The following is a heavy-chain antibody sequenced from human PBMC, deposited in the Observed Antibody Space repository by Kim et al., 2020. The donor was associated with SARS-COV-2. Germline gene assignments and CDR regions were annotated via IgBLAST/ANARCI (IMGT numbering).Heavy chain of an antibody. J-gene: IGHJ3*02. V-gene: IGHV4-59*09. Sequence: LKSRVTISLDTSRNQFSLRLISVTAADTAVYYCARGYYYDNSGYPDDFDIWGQGTMVTVSS. CDR3: ARGYYYDNSGYPDDFDI. D-gene: IGHD3-22*01.